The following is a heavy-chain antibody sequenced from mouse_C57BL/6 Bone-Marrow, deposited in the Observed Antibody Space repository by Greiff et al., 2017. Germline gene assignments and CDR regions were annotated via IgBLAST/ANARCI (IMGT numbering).Heavy chain of an antibody. CDR3: ARDGYYLFAY. J-gene: IGHJ3*01. D-gene: IGHD2-3*01. Sequence: EVKLMESGPELVKPGASVKMSCKASGYTFTDYNMHWVKQSHGKSLEWIGYINPNNGGTSYNQKFKGKATLTVNKSSSTAYMELRSLTSEDSAVYYCARDGYYLFAYWGQGTLVTVSA. CDR2: INPNNGGT. V-gene: IGHV1-22*01. CDR1: GYTFTDYN.